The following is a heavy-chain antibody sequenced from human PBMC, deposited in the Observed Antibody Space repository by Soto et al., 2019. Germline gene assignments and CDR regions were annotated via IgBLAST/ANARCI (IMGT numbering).Heavy chain of an antibody. Sequence: QVQLVESGGGLVKPGGSLRLSCVASGFTFSDHYMTWIRQAPGRGLEWLSYVSTSSSYTNYADSVKGRFTISRDNARNSLGLQMNSLRAEDTAGYYCARLRLTGYFDYWGQGTLVTVSS. CDR3: ARLRLTGYFDY. V-gene: IGHV3-11*05. CDR1: GFTFSDHY. CDR2: VSTSSSYT. J-gene: IGHJ4*02.